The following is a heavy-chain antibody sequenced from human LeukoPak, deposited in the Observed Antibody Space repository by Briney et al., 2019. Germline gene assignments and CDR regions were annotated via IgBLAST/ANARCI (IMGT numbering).Heavy chain of an antibody. D-gene: IGHD4-17*01. CDR3: ARHFNYGDYLRAFDI. V-gene: IGHV4-61*02. CDR1: GGSISSGSYY. Sequence: PSQTLSLTCTVSGGSISSGSYYWSWIRQPAGKGLEWIGRIYTSGSTYYNPSLKSRVTISVDTSKNQFSLKLSSVTAADTAVYYCARHFNYGDYLRAFDIWGQGTMVTVSS. CDR2: IYTSGST. J-gene: IGHJ3*02.